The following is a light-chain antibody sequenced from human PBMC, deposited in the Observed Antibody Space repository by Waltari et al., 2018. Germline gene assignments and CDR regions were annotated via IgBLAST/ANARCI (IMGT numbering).Light chain of an antibody. CDR3: QQYDTSPLT. V-gene: IGKV3-20*01. J-gene: IGKJ4*01. CDR1: QSVSSSS. CDR2: GAS. Sequence: DIVLTQSPGTLSLSPGETATLPCRASQSVSSSSLAWYQQKPGQAPRLLIYGASNRAAGIPDRFSGSGSGTDFTLTISRLEPEDFAVYYCQQYDTSPLTFGGGTKVEI.